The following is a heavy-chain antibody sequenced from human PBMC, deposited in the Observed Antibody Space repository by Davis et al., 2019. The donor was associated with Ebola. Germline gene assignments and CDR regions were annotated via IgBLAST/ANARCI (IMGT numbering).Heavy chain of an antibody. CDR1: GFTFSSYW. V-gene: IGHV3-7*01. D-gene: IGHD1-26*01. CDR3: ARDEDPHIVGATTGAVLDY. CDR2: IKQDGSEK. J-gene: IGHJ4*02. Sequence: PGGSLRLSCAVSGFTFSSYWMSWVRQAPGKGLEWVANIKQDGSEKYYVDSVKGRFTISRDNAKNSLYLQMNSLRAEDTAVYYCARDEDPHIVGATTGAVLDYWGQGTLVTVSS.